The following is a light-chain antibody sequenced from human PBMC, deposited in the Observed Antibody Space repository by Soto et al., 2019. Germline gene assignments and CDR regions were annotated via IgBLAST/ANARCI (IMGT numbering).Light chain of an antibody. CDR2: GAS. Sequence: EIVMTQSPATLSVSPGERATLSCRASQSVSGNFAWYQQKPGQAPRLLIYGASTRATGIPARFSGSGSGTEFTLTLSSLKSEDFAVYYCQQYNNWPPITFGQGTRLEIK. CDR1: QSVSGN. J-gene: IGKJ5*01. CDR3: QQYNNWPPIT. V-gene: IGKV3-15*01.